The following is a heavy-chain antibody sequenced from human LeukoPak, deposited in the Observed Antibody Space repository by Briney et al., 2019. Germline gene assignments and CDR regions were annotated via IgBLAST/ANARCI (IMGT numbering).Heavy chain of an antibody. D-gene: IGHD3-10*01. Sequence: PGGSLRLSCAASGVTFSSYAMSWVRQAPGKGLEWVSTISGSGDGTYYADSVKGRFTITRDNYKNTLYLQMNSLRGEDTAVYHCAKELAMVRVLGNFDSWGQGTLVTVSS. CDR3: AKELAMVRVLGNFDS. CDR2: ISGSGDGT. J-gene: IGHJ4*02. V-gene: IGHV3-23*01. CDR1: GVTFSSYA.